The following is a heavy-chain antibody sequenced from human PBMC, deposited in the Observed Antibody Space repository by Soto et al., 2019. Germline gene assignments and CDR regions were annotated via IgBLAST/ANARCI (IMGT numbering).Heavy chain of an antibody. V-gene: IGHV1-46*01. CDR1: GYTFTSYY. D-gene: IGHD5-18*01. CDR2: INPSGGST. Sequence: GASVKVSCKASGYTFTSYYMHWVRQAPGQGLEWMGIINPSGGSTNYAQKLQGRVTMTTDTSTSTAYMELRSLRSDDTAVYYCARDLFGPRATWIQLWLPSYWGQGTLVTVSS. J-gene: IGHJ4*02. CDR3: ARDLFGPRATWIQLWLPSY.